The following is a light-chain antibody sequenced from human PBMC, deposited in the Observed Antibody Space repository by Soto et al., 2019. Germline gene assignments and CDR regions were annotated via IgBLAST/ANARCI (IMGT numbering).Light chain of an antibody. J-gene: IGLJ1*01. CDR1: SSDIGNYNY. Sequence: QAVVTQPASVSGSPGQSITISCTGTSSDIGNYNYVSWYQHHPGEAPKLIIFEVSNRPSGVSNRFSGSKSGDTASLTISGLQAEDEADYYCSSYTTRSILYMFGPGTKLTVL. CDR3: SSYTTRSILYM. CDR2: EVS. V-gene: IGLV2-14*01.